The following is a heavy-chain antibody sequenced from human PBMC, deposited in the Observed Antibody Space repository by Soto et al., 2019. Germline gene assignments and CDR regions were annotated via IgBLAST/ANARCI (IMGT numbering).Heavy chain of an antibody. J-gene: IGHJ4*02. Sequence: PGEALKISCKGSGYSFTSYWISWVRQMPGKGLEWMGRIDPSDSYTNYSPSFQGHVTISADKSISTAYLQWSSLKASDTAMYYCARAQWLVFHFDYWGQGTLVTVSS. CDR1: GYSFTSYW. CDR3: ARAQWLVFHFDY. D-gene: IGHD6-19*01. CDR2: IDPSDSYT. V-gene: IGHV5-10-1*01.